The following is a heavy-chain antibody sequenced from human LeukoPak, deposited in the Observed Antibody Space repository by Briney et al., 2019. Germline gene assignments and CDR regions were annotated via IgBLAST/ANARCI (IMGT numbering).Heavy chain of an antibody. D-gene: IGHD5-18*01. Sequence: PGGSLRLSCAASGFTFSSYAMNWVRQAPGKGLEWVSGISGSGGSTYYADSVKGRFTISRDNSKSTLNLQMDSLRAEDTAVYFCAKDSVLRGHSYGFDSWGQGTLVTVSS. CDR3: AKDSVLRGHSYGFDS. V-gene: IGHV3-23*01. CDR1: GFTFSSYA. J-gene: IGHJ4*02. CDR2: ISGSGGST.